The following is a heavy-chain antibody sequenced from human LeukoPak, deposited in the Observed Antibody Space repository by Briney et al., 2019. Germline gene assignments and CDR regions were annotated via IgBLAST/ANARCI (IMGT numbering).Heavy chain of an antibody. Sequence: SETLSLTCTVSGGSISRYYWNWIRQPPGQGLEWIGYIYYSGSTNYNPSLKSRVTISVDTSKNQFSLKLSSVTAADTAVYYCARLTYYGSGSYYYFDYWGQGTLVTVSS. D-gene: IGHD3-10*01. CDR3: ARLTYYGSGSYYYFDY. CDR1: GGSISRYY. J-gene: IGHJ4*02. CDR2: IYYSGST. V-gene: IGHV4-59*08.